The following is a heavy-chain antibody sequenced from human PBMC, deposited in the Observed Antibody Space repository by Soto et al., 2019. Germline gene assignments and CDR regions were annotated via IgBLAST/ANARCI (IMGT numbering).Heavy chain of an antibody. CDR2: IYSGGST. D-gene: IGHD3-3*01. V-gene: IGHV3-66*01. Sequence: HPGGSLRLSCAASGFTFSSDWMHWVRQAPGKGLEWVSVIYSGGSTYYADSVKGRFTISRDNSKNTLYLQMNSLRAEDTAVYYCARSYYDFWSGYLDPYYYYGMDVWGQGTTVTVS. CDR3: ARSYYDFWSGYLDPYYYYGMDV. CDR1: GFTFSSDW. J-gene: IGHJ6*02.